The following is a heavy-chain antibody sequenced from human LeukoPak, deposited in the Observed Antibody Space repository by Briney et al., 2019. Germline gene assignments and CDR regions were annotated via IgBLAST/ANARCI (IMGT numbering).Heavy chain of an antibody. V-gene: IGHV3-30*04. CDR1: GCFFSTYA. CDR2: IAYDGSNK. J-gene: IGHJ4*02. Sequence: GGSLRLSCAASGCFFSTYAMHWLRQAPGKGLEWVALIAYDGSNKYYGDSVKGRFTISRDNSKNTLYLQMNSLRVEDTAVYYCARGVSYYDSTKSFDYWGQGTLVTVSS. D-gene: IGHD3-22*01. CDR3: ARGVSYYDSTKSFDY.